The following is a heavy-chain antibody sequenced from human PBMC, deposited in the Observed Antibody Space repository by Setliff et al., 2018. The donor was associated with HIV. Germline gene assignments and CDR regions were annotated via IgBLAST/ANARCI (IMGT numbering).Heavy chain of an antibody. V-gene: IGHV1-2*06. CDR3: ATDDYNGDSFDN. J-gene: IGHJ4*02. CDR1: GYTFTDYY. CDR2: INPNSGGT. D-gene: IGHD4-4*01. Sequence: ASVKVSCKASGYTFTDYYMHWVRQAPGQGLEWMGRINPNSGGTNYEQKFQGRVTLTRDTSISTAYMEVSNLRSDDTAVYYCATDDYNGDSFDNWGQGTLVTVSS.